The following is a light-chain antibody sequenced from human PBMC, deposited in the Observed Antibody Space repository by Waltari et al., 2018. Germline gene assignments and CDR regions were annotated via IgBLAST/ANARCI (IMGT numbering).Light chain of an antibody. CDR3: MQSLQTLWT. CDR2: LGS. J-gene: IGKJ1*01. Sequence: DIVVTQSPLSLPVTPGEPPSISCRSCQSLLHRNGNNSFDWYVQKPGQSPQLLIYLGSNRASGVPDRFSGSGSGTDFTLRISRVEAEDVGVYYCMQSLQTLWTFGPGTKVEIK. V-gene: IGKV2-28*01. CDR1: QSLLHRNGNNS.